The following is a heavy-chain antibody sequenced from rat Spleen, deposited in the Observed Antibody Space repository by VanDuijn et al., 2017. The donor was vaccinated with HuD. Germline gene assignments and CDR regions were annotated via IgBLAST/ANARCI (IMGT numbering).Heavy chain of an antibody. CDR2: ISTGGGNN. J-gene: IGHJ2*01. Sequence: EVQLVESGGGLVQPGGSLKLSCVASGFAFNNYWMTWIRQAPGKGLEWIASISTGGGNNYYRDSVKGRFTISRDNAKNTQYLQMDSLRSEDTATYYCVRHVDYWGQGVMVTVSS. CDR1: GFAFNNYW. CDR3: VRHVDY. V-gene: IGHV5S13*01.